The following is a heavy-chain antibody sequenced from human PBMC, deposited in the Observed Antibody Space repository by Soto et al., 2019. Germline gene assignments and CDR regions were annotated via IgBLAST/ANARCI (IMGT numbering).Heavy chain of an antibody. CDR2: IYWDDDK. D-gene: IGHD3-10*01. CDR3: AHRRFPRGLDY. V-gene: IGHV2-5*02. J-gene: IGHJ4*02. CDR1: GFSLSTSGVG. Sequence: QITLKESGPTLVKPTQTLTLTCTFSGFSLSTSGVGVGWIRQPPGKALEWLALIYWDDDKRYSPSLKSTLTINKDTPKNQVVLTMANMDPVDTATYYCAHRRFPRGLDYWGQGTLVTVSS.